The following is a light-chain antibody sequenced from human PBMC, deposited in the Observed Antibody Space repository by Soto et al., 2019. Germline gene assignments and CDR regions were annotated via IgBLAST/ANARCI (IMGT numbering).Light chain of an antibody. Sequence: DIQMTQSPSSLSASVGDRVTITCRASQGISNYIAWYQQKPGKAPKLLIYAASTLQSGVPSRFSGSGSGTDVTLTSNSLQPEDVATYACQKYSSVPLFGPGTKVDIK. CDR3: QKYSSVPL. J-gene: IGKJ3*01. V-gene: IGKV1-27*01. CDR2: AAS. CDR1: QGISNY.